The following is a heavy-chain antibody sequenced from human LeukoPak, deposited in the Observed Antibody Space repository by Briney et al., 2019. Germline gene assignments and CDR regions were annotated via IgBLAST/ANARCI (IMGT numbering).Heavy chain of an antibody. CDR3: ARGITGTTARRNQNPYYYFDY. CDR2: ISAYNGNT. V-gene: IGHV1-18*01. CDR1: GYTFTNYA. J-gene: IGHJ4*02. D-gene: IGHD1-7*01. Sequence: GSVKVSCKASGYTFTNYAMHWVRQAPGQGLEWMGWISAYNGNTNYAQKLQGRVTITADESTSTAYMELSSLRSEDTAVYYCARGITGTTARRNQNPYYYFDYWGQGTLVTVSS.